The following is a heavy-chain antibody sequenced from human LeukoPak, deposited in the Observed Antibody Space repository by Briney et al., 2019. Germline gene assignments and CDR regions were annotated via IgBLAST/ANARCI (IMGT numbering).Heavy chain of an antibody. V-gene: IGHV3-11*01. J-gene: IGHJ3*02. CDR3: AREARRPGGAFDI. CDR1: GFTFSDYY. Sequence: RLSCAASGFTFSDYYMSWIRQAPGKGLEWVSFISSTSSTIYYADSVNGRFTNSRDNTKNSLYLPMNSLSAEDTAVYYCAREARRPGGAFDIWGQGTMVTVSS. D-gene: IGHD1-26*01. CDR2: ISSTSSTI.